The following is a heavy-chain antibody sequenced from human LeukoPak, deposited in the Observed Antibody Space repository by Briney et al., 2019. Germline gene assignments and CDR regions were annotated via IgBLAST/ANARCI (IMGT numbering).Heavy chain of an antibody. CDR2: INHSGST. Sequence: SETLSLTCAVYGGSFSGYYWSWIRQPPGKGLEWIGEINHSGSTNYNPSLKSRVTISVDTSKNQFSLKLSSVTAADTAVYYCARDPSSSGAFDYWGQGTLVTVSS. CDR1: GGSFSGYY. J-gene: IGHJ4*02. CDR3: ARDPSSSGAFDY. V-gene: IGHV4-34*01. D-gene: IGHD2-15*01.